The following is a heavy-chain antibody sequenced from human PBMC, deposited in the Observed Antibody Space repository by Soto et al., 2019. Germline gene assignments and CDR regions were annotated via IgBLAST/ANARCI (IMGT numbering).Heavy chain of an antibody. CDR2: ISSSSSYI. Sequence: PGGSLRLSCAASGFTFSSDSMNWVRQAPGKGLEWVSSISSSSSYIYYADSVKGRFTISRDNAKNSLYLQMNSLRAEDTAVYYCARDRVDTAMEFDYWGQGTLVTVSS. D-gene: IGHD5-18*01. CDR3: ARDRVDTAMEFDY. J-gene: IGHJ4*02. CDR1: GFTFSSDS. V-gene: IGHV3-21*01.